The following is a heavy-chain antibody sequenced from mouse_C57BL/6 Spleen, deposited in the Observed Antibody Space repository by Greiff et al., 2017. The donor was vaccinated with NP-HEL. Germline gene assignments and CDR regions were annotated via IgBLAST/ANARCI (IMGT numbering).Heavy chain of an antibody. D-gene: IGHD2-5*01. CDR3: ARDSNSSGYFDY. CDR1: GYTFTSYW. J-gene: IGHJ2*01. CDR2: IDPSDSYT. V-gene: IGHV1-69*01. Sequence: QVQLQQPGAELVMPGASVKLSCKASGYTFTSYWMHWVKQRPGQGLEWIGEIDPSDSYTNYNQKFKGKSTLTVDKSSSTAYMQLSSLTSEDSAVYYCARDSNSSGYFDYWGQGTTLTVSS.